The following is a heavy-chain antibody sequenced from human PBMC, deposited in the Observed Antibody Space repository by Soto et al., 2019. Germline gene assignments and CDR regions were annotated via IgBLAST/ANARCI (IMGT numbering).Heavy chain of an antibody. D-gene: IGHD3-3*01. CDR2: INHTGGT. J-gene: IGHJ5*02. V-gene: IGHV4-34*01. Sequence: ETLCRTCSVYGVSVKGYYWNWIRQPAGKGLEWIGEINHTGGTHYNPSLKSRVTMSVDTSKNQFSLRLSSVTAADTAIYYCATRITVFGLLIPPFDPWGQGTKVTVSS. CDR1: GVSVKGYY. CDR3: ATRITVFGLLIPPFDP.